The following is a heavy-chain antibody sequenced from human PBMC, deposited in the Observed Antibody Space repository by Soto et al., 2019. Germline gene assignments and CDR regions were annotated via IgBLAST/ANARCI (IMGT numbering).Heavy chain of an antibody. CDR2: ITSTGGGT. CDR3: AKTYYGSGSSRAFDV. Sequence: GGSLRLSCAASGFTFSSYAMSWVRQAPGKGLEWVSGITSTGGGTYYTDSVKGRFTVSRDNSKNTLDLQMNSLRAEDTAVYYCAKTYYGSGSSRAFDVWGQGTMVTVSS. CDR1: GFTFSSYA. D-gene: IGHD3-10*01. V-gene: IGHV3-23*01. J-gene: IGHJ3*01.